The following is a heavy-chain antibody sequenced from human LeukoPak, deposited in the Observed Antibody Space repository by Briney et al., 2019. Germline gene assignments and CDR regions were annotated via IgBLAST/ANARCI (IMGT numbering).Heavy chain of an antibody. CDR1: GGSFSGYY. J-gene: IGHJ4*02. CDR3: ARESVAAAGRLYYFDY. CDR2: INHSGST. D-gene: IGHD6-13*01. V-gene: IGHV4-34*01. Sequence: PSETLSLTCAVYGGSFSGYYWSWIRQPPGKGLEWIGEINHSGSTNYNPSLKSRVTISVDTSKNQFSLQLNSVTPEDTAVYYCARESVAAAGRLYYFDYWGQGTLVTVSS.